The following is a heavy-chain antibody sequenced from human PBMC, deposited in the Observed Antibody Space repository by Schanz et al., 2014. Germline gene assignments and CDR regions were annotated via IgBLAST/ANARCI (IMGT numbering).Heavy chain of an antibody. Sequence: EVQLVESGGGLVQPGESLRLSCAASGFSFSNSWMSWVRQAPGKGLGWLAYISGGSNAIYYADSVKGRFTISRDNAENTLYLQMNSLRVEDTAVYYCAMGGYQLHHWGQGTLVTVSS. V-gene: IGHV3-48*04. CDR2: ISGGSNAI. J-gene: IGHJ4*02. CDR3: AMGGYQLHH. D-gene: IGHD1-7*01. CDR1: GFSFSNSW.